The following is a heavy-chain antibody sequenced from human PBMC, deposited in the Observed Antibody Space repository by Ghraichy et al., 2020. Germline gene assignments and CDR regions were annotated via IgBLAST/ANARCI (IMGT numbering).Heavy chain of an antibody. V-gene: IGHV3-48*02. CDR2: ISTSSSNI. CDR1: GFSFSSYS. Sequence: GGSLRLSCAASGFSFSSYSINWVRQAPGKGLEWVSYISTSSSNIYYADSVKGRFTISRDNAKNSLYLQMNSLRDEDTAVYYCATKYSGYDLYYFDYWGQGTLVTVSS. J-gene: IGHJ4*02. CDR3: ATKYSGYDLYYFDY. D-gene: IGHD5-12*01.